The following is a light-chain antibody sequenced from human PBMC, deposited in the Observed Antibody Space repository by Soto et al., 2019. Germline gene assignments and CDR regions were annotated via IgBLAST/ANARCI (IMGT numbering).Light chain of an antibody. CDR1: SSDVGGYNY. J-gene: IGLJ1*01. V-gene: IGLV2-14*01. CDR3: NSYTSKSTGV. CDR2: EVS. Sequence: QSVLTQPASVSGSPGQSITISCTGISSDVGGYNYVSCYQQHPGKAPKLIIYEVSNRPSGVSNRFSGSKSGNTASLTISGLQAEDEADYYCNSYTSKSTGVFGTGTKVTVL.